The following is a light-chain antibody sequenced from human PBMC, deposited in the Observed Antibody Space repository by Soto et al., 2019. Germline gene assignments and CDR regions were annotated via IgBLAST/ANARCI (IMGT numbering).Light chain of an antibody. CDR1: QSISSW. V-gene: IGKV1-5*01. CDR3: QQYNSYRT. CDR2: DAS. J-gene: IGKJ1*01. Sequence: DIQITQSRSTLSASVGDRVTITCRASQSISSWLAWYQQKPGKAPKLLIYDASSLESGVPSRFSGSGSGTEFTLTISSLQPDDFATYYCQQYNSYRTFGQGTKVDI.